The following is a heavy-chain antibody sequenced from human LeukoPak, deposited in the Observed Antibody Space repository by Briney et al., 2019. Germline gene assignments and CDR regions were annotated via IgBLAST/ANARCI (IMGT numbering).Heavy chain of an antibody. Sequence: GSSVKVSCKASGGTFSSYAISWVRQAPGQGLEWMGRIIPILGIANYAQKFQGRVTITADKSTSTAYMELSSLRSEDTAVYYCASDLFYYYDSSGYPRDYWGQGTLVTVSS. CDR1: GGTFSSYA. J-gene: IGHJ4*02. V-gene: IGHV1-69*04. D-gene: IGHD3-22*01. CDR3: ASDLFYYYDSSGYPRDY. CDR2: IIPILGIA.